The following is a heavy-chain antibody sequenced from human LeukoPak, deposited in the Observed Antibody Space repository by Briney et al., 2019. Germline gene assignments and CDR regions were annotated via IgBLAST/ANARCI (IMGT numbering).Heavy chain of an antibody. D-gene: IGHD4-11*01. CDR1: GFTVSSHY. Sequence: GGSLRLSCAASGFTVSSHYLSWVRQAPGKGLEWVSFLYAGGSTFYADSVKGRFTISRDNSKNTLYLQMNSLRAEDTAVYFCATIGYSDYSFAYWGQGTLVTVSS. CDR2: LYAGGST. J-gene: IGHJ4*02. V-gene: IGHV3-53*01. CDR3: ATIGYSDYSFAY.